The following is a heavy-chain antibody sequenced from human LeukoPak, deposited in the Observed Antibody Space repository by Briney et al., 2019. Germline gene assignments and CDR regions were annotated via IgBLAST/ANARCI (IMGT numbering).Heavy chain of an antibody. CDR2: ISTSGGST. CDR1: GFAFSSYA. V-gene: IGHV3-23*01. Sequence: GGSLRLSCAASGFAFSSYATSWVRQAPPKGLEWVSSISTSGGSTYYADSVKGRFTISRDNSKNTLLLQMNSLRAEDTAVYYCAKATTASPRNFDYWGQGTLVTVSS. J-gene: IGHJ4*02. D-gene: IGHD2-21*02. CDR3: AKATTASPRNFDY.